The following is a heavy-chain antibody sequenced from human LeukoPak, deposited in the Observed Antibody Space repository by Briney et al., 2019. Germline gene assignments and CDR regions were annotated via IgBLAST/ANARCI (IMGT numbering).Heavy chain of an antibody. CDR1: GFAFSSYS. J-gene: IGHJ4*02. CDR2: ISESSRTI. V-gene: IGHV3-48*01. D-gene: IGHD1-1*01. Sequence: GGPLRLSCAASGFAFSSYSMNWVRQAPGKGLEWVSFISESSRTIYYADSVKGRFTISRDNAKNSLYLQMNSLRAEDTAIYYCARDWRTGTTFDWGQGTLVTVSS. CDR3: ARDWRTGTTFD.